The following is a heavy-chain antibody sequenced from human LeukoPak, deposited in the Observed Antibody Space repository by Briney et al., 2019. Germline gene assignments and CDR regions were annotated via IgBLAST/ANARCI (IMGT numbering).Heavy chain of an antibody. D-gene: IGHD2/OR15-2a*01. V-gene: IGHV3-74*01. Sequence: PGGPLRLSCAASGFTFSSYWMHWVRQATGKGLVWVSRINSDGSSTSYADSVKGRFTISRDNAKNTLYLQMNSLRAEDTAVYYCARELLGPWYFDLWGRGTLVTVSS. CDR3: ARELLGPWYFDL. J-gene: IGHJ2*01. CDR2: INSDGSST. CDR1: GFTFSSYW.